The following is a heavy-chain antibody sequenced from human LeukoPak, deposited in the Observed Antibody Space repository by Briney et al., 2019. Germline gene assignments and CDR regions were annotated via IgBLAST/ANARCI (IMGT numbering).Heavy chain of an antibody. CDR1: GGSISSYY. D-gene: IGHD3-10*01. J-gene: IGHJ4*02. V-gene: IGHV4-59*08. CDR3: ARTDPMVRGGSFDY. CDR2: IYYSGST. Sequence: PSETLSLTCTVSGGSISSYYWSWIRQPPEKGLEWIGYIYYSGSTNYNPSLKSRVTISVDTSKNQFPLKLSSVTAADTAVYYCARTDPMVRGGSFDYWGQGTLVTVSS.